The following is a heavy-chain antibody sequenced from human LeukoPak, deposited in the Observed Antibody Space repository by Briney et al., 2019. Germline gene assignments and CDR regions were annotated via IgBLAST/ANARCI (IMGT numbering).Heavy chain of an antibody. CDR2: INSDGSST. D-gene: IGHD5-18*01. V-gene: IGHV3-74*01. CDR1: GFTFSSYW. Sequence: GGSLRLSCAASGFTFSSYWMHWVRQAPGKGLVWVSRINSDGSSTSYADSVKGRFTISRDNAKNTLYPQMNSLRAEDTAVYYCARVVVDTAMVFDYWGQGTLVTVSS. J-gene: IGHJ4*02. CDR3: ARVVVDTAMVFDY.